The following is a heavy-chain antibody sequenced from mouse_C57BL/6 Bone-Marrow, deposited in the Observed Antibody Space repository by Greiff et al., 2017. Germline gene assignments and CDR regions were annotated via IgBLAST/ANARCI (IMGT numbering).Heavy chain of an antibody. CDR3: TKLDSSGSLYAMDY. Sequence: VQLQQSGTVLARPGASVKMSCKTSGYTFTSYWMHWVKQRPGQGLEWIGAISPGNSDTSYNQKFKGKAKMTAVTSASTAYMELSSLTNEDSAVYDCTKLDSSGSLYAMDYWGQGTSVTVSS. CDR2: ISPGNSDT. J-gene: IGHJ4*01. CDR1: GYTFTSYW. D-gene: IGHD3-2*02. V-gene: IGHV1-5*01.